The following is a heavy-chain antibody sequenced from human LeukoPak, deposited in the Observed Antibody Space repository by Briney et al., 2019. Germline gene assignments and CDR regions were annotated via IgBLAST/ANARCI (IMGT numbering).Heavy chain of an antibody. CDR1: GGSISSYY. Sequence: TASETLSLTCTVSGGSISSYYWSWIRQPAGKGLEWIGRIYTSGGTNYNPSLKSRVTMSVDTSKNQFSLKLSSVTAADTAVYYCARGRITIFGVVIGGDASDIWGQGTMVTVSS. CDR3: ARGRITIFGVVIGGDASDI. D-gene: IGHD3-3*01. V-gene: IGHV4-4*07. CDR2: IYTSGGT. J-gene: IGHJ3*02.